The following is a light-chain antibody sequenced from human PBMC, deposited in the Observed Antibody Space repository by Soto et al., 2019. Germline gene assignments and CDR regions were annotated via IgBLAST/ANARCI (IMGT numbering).Light chain of an antibody. J-gene: IGLJ1*01. CDR1: SSDVGFYTY. CDR2: EVS. Sequence: QSALSQPASVSGSPGQSITVSCTGTSSDVGFYTYVSWYQQHPGKAPKLMIYEVSYRPSGVSDRFSGSKSGNTASLTISGLQAEDEADYYCSSFTSSSTLVFGAETKLTVL. V-gene: IGLV2-14*01. CDR3: SSFTSSSTLV.